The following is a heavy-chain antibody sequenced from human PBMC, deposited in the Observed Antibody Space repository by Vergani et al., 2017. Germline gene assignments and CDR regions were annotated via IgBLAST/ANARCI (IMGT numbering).Heavy chain of an antibody. J-gene: IGHJ5*02. V-gene: IGHV3-48*01. CDR2: ISSSSSTI. D-gene: IGHD1-1*01. CDR1: GFTFSSYS. Sequence: EVQLVESGGGLVQPGGSLRLSCAASGFTFSSYSMNWVRQAPGKGLEWVSYISSSSSTIYYADSVKGRFTISRDNAKNSLYLQMNSLRAEDTAVYYCAREGNWNWFDPWGQGTLVTVSS. CDR3: AREGNWNWFDP.